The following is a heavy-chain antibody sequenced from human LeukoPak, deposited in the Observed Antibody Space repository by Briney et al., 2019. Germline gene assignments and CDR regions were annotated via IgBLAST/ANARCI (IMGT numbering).Heavy chain of an antibody. CDR1: GFTFSSYW. Sequence: QSGGSLRLSCAASGFTFSSYWMSWVRQAPGKGLEWVANIKQDGSEKYYVDSVRGRFTISRDNAKNSLYLQMNSLRAEDTAVYYCARGDWLPLPYASDHWGQGTLVTVSS. CDR3: ARGDWLPLPYASDH. CDR2: IKQDGSEK. V-gene: IGHV3-7*01. J-gene: IGHJ4*02. D-gene: IGHD5-12*01.